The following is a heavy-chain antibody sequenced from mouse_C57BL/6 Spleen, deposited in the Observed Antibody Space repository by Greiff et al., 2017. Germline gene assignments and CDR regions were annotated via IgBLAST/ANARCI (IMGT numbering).Heavy chain of an antibody. V-gene: IGHV1-19*01. J-gene: IGHJ1*03. CDR2: INPYNGGT. D-gene: IGHD3-3*01. CDR3: ARRDVGYFDV. Sequence: VQLQQSGPVLVKPGASVKMSCKASGYTFTDYYMNWVKQSNGKSLEWIGVINPYNGGTSYNQKFKGKATLTVDKSSSTAYMELNSLTSEDSAVYYCARRDVGYFDVWGTGTTVTVSS. CDR1: GYTFTDYY.